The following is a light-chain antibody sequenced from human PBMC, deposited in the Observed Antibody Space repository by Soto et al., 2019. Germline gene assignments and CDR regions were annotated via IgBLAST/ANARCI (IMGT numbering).Light chain of an antibody. J-gene: IGKJ4*01. CDR1: QSVLSSSNNKNY. CDR3: QQYYITPLT. V-gene: IGKV4-1*01. Sequence: DIVMTQSPDSLALSLGERATINCKSSQSVLSSSNNKNYLAWYQQKPGQPPKLLIYWAATRESGVPDRFSGSGSGTDFTLTISSLQAEDVAVYYCQQYYITPLTFGGGTKVEIK. CDR2: WAA.